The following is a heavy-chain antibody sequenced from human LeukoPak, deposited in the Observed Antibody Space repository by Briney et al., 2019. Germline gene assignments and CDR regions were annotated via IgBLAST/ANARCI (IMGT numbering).Heavy chain of an antibody. Sequence: GGSLRLSCAASGFTFSSYAMSWVRQAPGKGLEWVSAISGSGGSTYYADSVKGRFTIYRDNSKNTLYLQMNSLRAEDTAIYYCARGEWLLPIPWGQGTLVTVSS. V-gene: IGHV3-23*01. CDR3: ARGEWLLPIP. J-gene: IGHJ5*02. CDR1: GFTFSSYA. D-gene: IGHD3-3*01. CDR2: ISGSGGST.